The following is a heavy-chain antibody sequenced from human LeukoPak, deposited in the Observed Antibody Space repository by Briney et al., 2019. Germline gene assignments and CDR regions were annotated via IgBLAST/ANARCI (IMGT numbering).Heavy chain of an antibody. D-gene: IGHD6-19*01. V-gene: IGHV3-64D*06. CDR2: ISSNGGST. CDR1: GFTFSSYV. J-gene: IGHJ4*02. CDR3: VKDRKLAVAGVFDY. Sequence: PGGSLRLSCSASGFTFSSYVMHWVRQAPGKGLEYVAAISSNGGSTYYADSVKGRFTISRDNSKNTLYLQMSSLRAEDTAVYYCVKDRKLAVAGVFDYWGQGTLVTVSS.